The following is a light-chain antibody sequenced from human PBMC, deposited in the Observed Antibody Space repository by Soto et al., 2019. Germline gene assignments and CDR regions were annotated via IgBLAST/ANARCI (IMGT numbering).Light chain of an antibody. CDR1: QSMSSTY. V-gene: IGKV3-20*01. J-gene: IGKJ3*01. CDR2: GAS. Sequence: EIVLTQSPGTLSLSPGERATLSCRASQSMSSTYLAWYQQKPGQAPRLLIYGASSRASGIPDRFSGSGSGTDFTLTFSRLEPEDFAVYYCQQYGSSPFTIGPGTKVDIK. CDR3: QQYGSSPFT.